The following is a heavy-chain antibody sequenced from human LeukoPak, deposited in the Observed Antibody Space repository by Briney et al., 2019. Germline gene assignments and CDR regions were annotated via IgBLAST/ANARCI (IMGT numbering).Heavy chain of an antibody. CDR1: GGTFSSYA. D-gene: IGHD3-22*01. V-gene: IGHV1-69*05. CDR2: IIPVFGTA. J-gene: IGHJ4*02. Sequence: ASVKVSCKASGGTFSSYAISWVRQAPGQGLEWMGRIIPVFGTANYAQKFQDSVTITTDESTSTAYMDLSSLRSEDTAVYYCARDVDSSGYYSDYWGQGTLVTVSS. CDR3: ARDVDSSGYYSDY.